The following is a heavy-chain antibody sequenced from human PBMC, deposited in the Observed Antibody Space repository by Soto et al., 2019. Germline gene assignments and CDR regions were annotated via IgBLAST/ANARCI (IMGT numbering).Heavy chain of an antibody. D-gene: IGHD3-16*02. J-gene: IGHJ5*02. CDR2: INHSGST. CDR3: ARGHRYDYVWGSYRRVNWFDP. CDR1: GGSFSGYY. V-gene: IGHV4-34*01. Sequence: SETLSLTCAVYGGSFSGYYWSWIRQPPGKGLEWIGEINHSGSTNYNPSLKSRVTISVDTSKNQFSLKLSSVTAADTAVYYCARGHRYDYVWGSYRRVNWFDPWGQGTLVTVPQ.